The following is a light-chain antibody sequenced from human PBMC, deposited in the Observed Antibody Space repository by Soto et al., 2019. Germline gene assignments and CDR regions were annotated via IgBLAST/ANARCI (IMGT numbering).Light chain of an antibody. Sequence: DLQMTQSPSTLSASVGDRVTITCRASQSISTWLAWYQQKPGKAPKLLIYDASSLESGVSSRFSGSGSGTEFTVTISSLQPDDFATYYCQQYNSYSLYTFGQGTKLEIE. V-gene: IGKV1-5*01. CDR2: DAS. J-gene: IGKJ2*01. CDR1: QSISTW. CDR3: QQYNSYSLYT.